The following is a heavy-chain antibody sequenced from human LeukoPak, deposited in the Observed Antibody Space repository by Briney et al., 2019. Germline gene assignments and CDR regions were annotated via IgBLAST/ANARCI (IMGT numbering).Heavy chain of an antibody. CDR2: ISAYNGNT. J-gene: IGHJ6*02. V-gene: IGHV1-18*01. CDR3: ARERIVVVVAATPYYYYYGMDV. D-gene: IGHD2-15*01. CDR1: GYTFTSYD. Sequence: ASVKVSCKASGYTFTSYDINWVRQAPGQGLEWMGWISAYNGNTNYAQKLQGRVTMTTDTSTSTAYMELRSLRSDDTAVYYCARERIVVVVAATPYYYYYGMDVWGQGTTVTVSS.